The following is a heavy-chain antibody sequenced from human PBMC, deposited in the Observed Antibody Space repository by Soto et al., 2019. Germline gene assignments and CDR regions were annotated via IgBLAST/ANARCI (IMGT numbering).Heavy chain of an antibody. J-gene: IGHJ6*03. D-gene: IGHD2-2*02. Sequence: GGSLRLSCAASGFTFSSYWMHWVRQAPGKGLVWVSRINSDGSSTSYADSVKGRFTISRDNAKNTLYLQMNSLRAEDTAVYYCARAVXPAAITRYYYYYYYLDVWGQGTTVTVSS. V-gene: IGHV3-74*01. CDR1: GFTFSSYW. CDR2: INSDGSST. CDR3: ARAVXPAAITRYYYYYYYLDV.